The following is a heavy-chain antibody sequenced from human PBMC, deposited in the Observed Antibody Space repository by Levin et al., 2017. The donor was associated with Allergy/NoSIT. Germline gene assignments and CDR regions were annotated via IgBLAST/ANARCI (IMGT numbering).Heavy chain of an antibody. J-gene: IGHJ4*02. D-gene: IGHD3-10*01. V-gene: IGHV3-23*01. CDR1: GFTFRSFA. CDR2: ITSMADTT. CDR3: AKMSYYDSGSADY. Sequence: HPGGSLRLSCAASGFTFRSFAMTWVRQAPGKGLEWVAVITSMADTTHYADSVKGRFTISRDDIENTVYLEMNSLRAEDTAIYYCAKMSYYDSGSADYWGQGTLVTVSS.